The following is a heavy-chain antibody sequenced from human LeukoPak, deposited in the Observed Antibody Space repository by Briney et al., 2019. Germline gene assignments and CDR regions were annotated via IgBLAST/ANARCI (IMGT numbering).Heavy chain of an antibody. V-gene: IGHV1-2*02. J-gene: IGHJ4*02. D-gene: IGHD3-22*01. CDR3: ARVAVDSSGYYLYYFDY. CDR1: GYTFTGYY. CDR2: INPNSGGT. Sequence: GASVKVSCKASGYTFTGYYMHWLRQAPGQGLEWMGWINPNSGGTNYAQKFQGRVTITRDTSISTAYMELSRLRSDDTAVYYCARVAVDSSGYYLYYFDYWGQGTLVTVSS.